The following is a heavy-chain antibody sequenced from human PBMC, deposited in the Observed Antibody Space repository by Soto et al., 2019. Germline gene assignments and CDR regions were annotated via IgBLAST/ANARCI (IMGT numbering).Heavy chain of an antibody. CDR3: ARGRESGRFGELLSAWLDP. CDR2: FNPTSGST. D-gene: IGHD3-10*01. Sequence: ASVKVSCKASGYTFINYYIHWVRQAPGQGLEWMGIFNPTSGSTNYAQKFQGRVTLTMDTSTRTVYMELSSLRFDDTAVYYCARGRESGRFGELLSAWLDPWGQG. CDR1: GYTFINYY. V-gene: IGHV1-46*01. J-gene: IGHJ5*02.